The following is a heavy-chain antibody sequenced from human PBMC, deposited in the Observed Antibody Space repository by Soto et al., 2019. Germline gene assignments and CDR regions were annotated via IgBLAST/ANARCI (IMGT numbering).Heavy chain of an antibody. V-gene: IGHV4-34*01. CDR3: ARGRFLYYFDY. D-gene: IGHD3-16*01. CDR2: INHSGST. Sequence: LSXTFALYGGSFSGYYWSWIRQPPGKGLEWIGEINHSGSTNYNPSLKSRVTISVDTSKNQFSLKLSSVTAADTAVYYCARGRFLYYFDYWGQGTLVTVSS. J-gene: IGHJ4*02. CDR1: GGSFSGYY.